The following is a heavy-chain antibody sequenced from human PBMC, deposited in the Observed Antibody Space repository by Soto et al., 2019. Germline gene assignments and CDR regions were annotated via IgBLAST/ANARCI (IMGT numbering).Heavy chain of an antibody. J-gene: IGHJ4*02. CDR2: IKSKVDGETT. CDR1: GFTFSSAW. V-gene: IGHV3-15*07. Sequence: EVQLVESGGGLVKSGGSLRVSCAASGFTFSSAWMTWVRQAPGKGLEWVGRIKSKVDGETTDYAVPVKGRLTISRDDSESTLYLQMNSLKSEDTAVYYCAADVPSQGRGEFDYWGQGILVTVSS. CDR3: AADVPSQGRGEFDY.